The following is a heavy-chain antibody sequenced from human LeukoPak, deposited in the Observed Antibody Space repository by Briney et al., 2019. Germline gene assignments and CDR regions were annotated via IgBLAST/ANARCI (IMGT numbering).Heavy chain of an antibody. V-gene: IGHV3-21*01. CDR1: GFTFSRFT. J-gene: IGHJ4*02. CDR2: ITGSGAHI. CDR3: VKDRIVLVTATFDS. Sequence: GGSLRLSCSASGFTFSRFTMHWVRQTPGEGLEWLSSITGSGAHIYYANSVKGRFIISRDNAKNSMSPQLNSLRVEDTGLYYCVKDRIVLVTATFDSWGQGTLVTVSS. D-gene: IGHD2-21*02.